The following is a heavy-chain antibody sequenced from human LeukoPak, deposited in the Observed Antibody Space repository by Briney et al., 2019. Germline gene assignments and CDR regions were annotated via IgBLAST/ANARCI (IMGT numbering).Heavy chain of an antibody. CDR1: GFTFSSDS. J-gene: IGHJ4*02. Sequence: KTGGSLRLSCAASGFTFSSDSMNWVRQAPGKGLEWVSSISSSSSYIYYADSVKGRFTISRDNAKNSLYLQMNSLRAEDTAVYYCASGGDRYCSSTSCFGRFDYWGQGTLVTVSS. D-gene: IGHD2-2*01. CDR2: ISSSSSYI. V-gene: IGHV3-21*01. CDR3: ASGGDRYCSSTSCFGRFDY.